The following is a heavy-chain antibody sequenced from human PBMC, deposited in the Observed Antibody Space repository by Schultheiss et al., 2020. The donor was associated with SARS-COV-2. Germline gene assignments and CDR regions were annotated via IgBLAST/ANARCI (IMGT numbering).Heavy chain of an antibody. D-gene: IGHD3-10*01. CDR2: ISCHNGDI. J-gene: IGHJ6*02. Sequence: ASVKVSCKAAGYSFSNNGITWVRQVPGQGLEWMGWISCHNGDIKVAQKFQGRVTLTTDTSTSTAYMDLKSLTSDDTAVYYCARSGDLPYYYYGLDVWGQGTTVTVSS. V-gene: IGHV1-18*01. CDR3: ARSGDLPYYYYGLDV. CDR1: GYSFSNNG.